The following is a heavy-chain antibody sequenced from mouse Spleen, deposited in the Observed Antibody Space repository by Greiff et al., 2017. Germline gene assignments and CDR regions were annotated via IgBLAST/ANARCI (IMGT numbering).Heavy chain of an antibody. Sequence: QVQLKESGPGLVAPSQSLSITCTVSGFSLTSYGVDWVRQSPGKGLEWLGVIWGGGSTNYNSALKSRLSISKDNSKSQVFLKMNSLQTDDTAMYYCASDSLGGVYAMDYWGQGTSVTVSS. CDR3: ASDSLGGVYAMDY. V-gene: IGHV2-6*01. CDR2: IWGGGST. J-gene: IGHJ4*01. D-gene: IGHD4-1*01. CDR1: GFSLTSYG.